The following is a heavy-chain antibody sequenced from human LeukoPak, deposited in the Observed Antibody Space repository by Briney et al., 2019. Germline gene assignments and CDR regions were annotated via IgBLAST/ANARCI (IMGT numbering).Heavy chain of an antibody. D-gene: IGHD1-1*01. J-gene: IGHJ4*02. Sequence: SVKVSCKAPGDTFNNYGINWVRQAPGQGLEWMGGIIPIFGTVTYAQNFQGRVTITAGESTTTAYMDLSSLRSEDTAVYYCARESGTAGGDYWGQGTLVTASS. CDR2: IIPIFGTV. CDR1: GDTFNNYG. CDR3: ARESGTAGGDY. V-gene: IGHV1-69*01.